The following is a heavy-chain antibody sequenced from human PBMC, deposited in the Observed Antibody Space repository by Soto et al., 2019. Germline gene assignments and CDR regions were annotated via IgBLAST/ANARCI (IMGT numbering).Heavy chain of an antibody. CDR2: IRPDGSEK. CDR3: ARGDYSDTSGPFSDAFDI. D-gene: IGHD3-22*01. CDR1: GFTFSSYW. V-gene: IGHV3-7*04. J-gene: IGHJ3*02. Sequence: PGGSLRLSCAASGFTFSSYWMSWVRQAPGKGLEWVANIRPDGSEKYYVDSVKGRFTMSRDNAKNSLFLQMSSLRAEDTGVYYCARGDYSDTSGPFSDAFDIWGQGTMVTVSS.